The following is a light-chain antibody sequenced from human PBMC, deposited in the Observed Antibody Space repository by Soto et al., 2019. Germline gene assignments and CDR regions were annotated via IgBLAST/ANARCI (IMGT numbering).Light chain of an antibody. CDR1: SSDVGGYNS. CDR3: SLYTSENAYV. J-gene: IGLJ1*01. Sequence: QSVLTQPPSASGSPGQSVTISCTGSSSDVGGYNSVSWYQQHPGRAPKLIIYEVFKRPSGVPDRFSGSKSDNTASLTVSGLQAADEADYYCSLYTSENAYVFGTGTKVTVL. CDR2: EVF. V-gene: IGLV2-8*01.